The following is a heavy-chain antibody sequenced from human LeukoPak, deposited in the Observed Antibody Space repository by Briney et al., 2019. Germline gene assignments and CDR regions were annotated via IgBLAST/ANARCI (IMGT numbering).Heavy chain of an antibody. J-gene: IGHJ4*02. CDR1: SYSINNGYL. D-gene: IGHD1-7*01. CDR2: VYRSGSA. Sequence: SETLSLTCTVSSYSINNGYLWAWIRQPLGKGLEWIGSVYRSGSAYYNPSLKSRVTISVDTSKNQFSLKLSSVTAADTAVYYCARGLTGTTSSSFDYWGQGTLVTVSS. V-gene: IGHV4-38-2*02. CDR3: ARGLTGTTSSSFDY.